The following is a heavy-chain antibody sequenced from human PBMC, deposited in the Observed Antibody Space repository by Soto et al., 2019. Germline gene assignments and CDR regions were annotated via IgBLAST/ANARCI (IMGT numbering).Heavy chain of an antibody. V-gene: IGHV4-39*01. CDR2: IYYSVST. CDR1: GGSISSSSYY. D-gene: IGHD3-22*01. Sequence: TSETLSLTCTVSGGSISSSSYYWGWIRQPPGKGLEWIGSIYYSVSTYYNPSLKSRVTISVDTSKNQFSLKLSSVTAADTAVYYCASYFQFLGIVVVITWGYFGYWGQGTLVTVSS. CDR3: ASYFQFLGIVVVITWGYFGY. J-gene: IGHJ4*02.